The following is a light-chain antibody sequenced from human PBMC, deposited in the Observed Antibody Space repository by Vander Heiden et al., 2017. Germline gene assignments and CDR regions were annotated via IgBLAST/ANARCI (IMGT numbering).Light chain of an antibody. Sequence: SSELTQDPAVSVALGQTVRITCQGDSLRGHYATWYQQKPRQAPVVVIYGKNVRPSGIPDRFSGSSSGKTASLTISGAQAEDEADDDCNYRDSNGDYDVFAAGTRVT. CDR2: GKN. CDR3: NYRDSNGDYDV. J-gene: IGLJ1*01. CDR1: SLRGHY. V-gene: IGLV3-19*01.